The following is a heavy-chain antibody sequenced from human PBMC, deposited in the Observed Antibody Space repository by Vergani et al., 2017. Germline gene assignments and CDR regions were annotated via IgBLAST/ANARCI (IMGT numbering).Heavy chain of an antibody. Sequence: QVQLQESGPGLVKPSQTLSLTYTVSGGSISSGGYYWSWIRQHPGKGLEWIGYIYYSGSTYYNPSLKSRVTISVDTSKNQFSLKLSSVTAADTAVYYCAREVYGGNSVGFDPWGQGTLVTVSS. CDR1: GGSISSGGYY. J-gene: IGHJ5*02. CDR2: IYYSGST. V-gene: IGHV4-31*03. CDR3: AREVYGGNSVGFDP. D-gene: IGHD4-23*01.